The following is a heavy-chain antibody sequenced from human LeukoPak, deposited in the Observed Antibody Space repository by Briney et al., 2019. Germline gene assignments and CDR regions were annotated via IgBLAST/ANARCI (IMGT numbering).Heavy chain of an antibody. Sequence: PGGSLRLSCATSGFIFNYYAMSWVRQAPGKGLEWVSGISGSDGSTYYADSVKGRFSISRDNSKNTLYLQMNTLRAEDTAVYYCANDYRSGSFHDFWGQGTLVTVSS. V-gene: IGHV3-23*01. D-gene: IGHD3-10*01. J-gene: IGHJ4*02. CDR1: GFIFNYYA. CDR2: ISGSDGST. CDR3: ANDYRSGSFHDF.